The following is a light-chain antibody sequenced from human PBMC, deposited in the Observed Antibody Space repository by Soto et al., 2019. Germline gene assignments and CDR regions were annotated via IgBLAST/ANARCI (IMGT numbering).Light chain of an antibody. CDR1: SSNIGAGYD. Sequence: QSVLTQPPSVSGSPGQRVTISCTGSSSNIGAGYDVYWYQQLPGTAPKLLIYGNTNRPAGVPDRFSGCKSGNSTSLAITALRPEEEAHYYCQSFDTSLSEYVFATGTKLTVL. CDR2: GNT. V-gene: IGLV1-40*01. CDR3: QSFDTSLSEYV. J-gene: IGLJ1*01.